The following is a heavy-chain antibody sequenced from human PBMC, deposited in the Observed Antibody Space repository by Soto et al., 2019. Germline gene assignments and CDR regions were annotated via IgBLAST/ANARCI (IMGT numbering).Heavy chain of an antibody. CDR1: GYTFSRYG. CDR3: AKNGQPPYYYYGMDV. Sequence: QGQLVQSGPEVKKPGASVKVSCKASGYTFSRYGISWVRQAPGQGLEWMGWVSGYNGDTKYAQKVQGRDTMTIDTSTYTAYMELRSLTSDDTDKYYCAKNGQPPYYYYGMDVWGQGTTVTVSS. D-gene: IGHD2-8*01. J-gene: IGHJ6*02. CDR2: VSGYNGDT. V-gene: IGHV1-18*01.